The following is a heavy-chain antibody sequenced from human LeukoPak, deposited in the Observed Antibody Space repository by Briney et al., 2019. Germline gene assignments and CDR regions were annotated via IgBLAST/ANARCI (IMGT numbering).Heavy chain of an antibody. CDR3: ARGTSDGSGSHAFDY. CDR2: INHSGST. Sequence: SETPSLTCAVYGGSFSGYYWSWIRQPPGKGLEWIGEINHSGSTNYNPSLKSRVTISVDTSKNQFSLKLSSVTAADTAVYYCARGTSDGSGSHAFDYWGQGTLVTVSS. J-gene: IGHJ4*02. V-gene: IGHV4-34*01. CDR1: GGSFSGYY. D-gene: IGHD3-10*01.